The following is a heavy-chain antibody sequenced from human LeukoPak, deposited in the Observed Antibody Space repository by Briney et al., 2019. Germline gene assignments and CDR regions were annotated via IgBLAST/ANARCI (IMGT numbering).Heavy chain of an antibody. V-gene: IGHV3-74*01. CDR3: ARAGRGLRYFDWLTHDY. J-gene: IGHJ4*02. D-gene: IGHD3-9*01. CDR2: INSDGRGT. CDR1: GFTFSSYW. Sequence: PGGSLRLSCEASGFTFSSYWMHWVRQAPGKGLMWVSRINSDGRGTNYADSVKGRFTISRDNAKNTVYLQMNSLRVEDTAVYYCARAGRGLRYFDWLTHDYWGQGTLVTVSS.